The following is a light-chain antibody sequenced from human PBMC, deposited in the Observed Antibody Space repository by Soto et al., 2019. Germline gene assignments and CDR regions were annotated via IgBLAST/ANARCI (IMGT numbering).Light chain of an antibody. CDR3: SSYTGSSTLYV. Sequence: QSALTQPASVSGSPGQSITISCTGTSSDVGRYNYVSWYQQHPGKAPKLMIYEVSNRPSGVSNRFSGSKSGNTASLTISGLQAEDEADYYCSSYTGSSTLYVFGTGTKVTVL. CDR2: EVS. CDR1: SSDVGRYNY. J-gene: IGLJ1*01. V-gene: IGLV2-14*01.